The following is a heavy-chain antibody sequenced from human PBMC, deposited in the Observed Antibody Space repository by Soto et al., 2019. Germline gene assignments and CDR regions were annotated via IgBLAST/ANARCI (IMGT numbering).Heavy chain of an antibody. D-gene: IGHD3-10*01. CDR3: ARDELLPPPPPPYYYYYGMDV. Sequence: GGSLRLSCAASGFTFSTYAMAWVRQAPGKGLEWVSGVSASGLNKYYADSVKGRFTISRDNSKNTLYLQMNSLRAEDTAVYYCARDELLPPPPPPYYYYYGMDVWGQGTTVTVSS. CDR2: VSASGLNK. V-gene: IGHV3-23*01. J-gene: IGHJ6*02. CDR1: GFTFSTYA.